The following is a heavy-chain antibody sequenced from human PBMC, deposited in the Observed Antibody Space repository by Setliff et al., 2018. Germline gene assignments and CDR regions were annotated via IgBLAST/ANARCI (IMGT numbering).Heavy chain of an antibody. Sequence: GSLRLSCVASGFTFSTYWMTWVRQAPGKGLEWVANIKQDGSEKYYVDSVKGRFTISRDNAKNSLYLQMNSLRAEDTAVYYCAKNQYSFAPVGPFDYWGQGTLVTVSS. D-gene: IGHD5-18*01. CDR2: IKQDGSEK. J-gene: IGHJ4*02. CDR1: GFTFSTYW. V-gene: IGHV3-7*03. CDR3: AKNQYSFAPVGPFDY.